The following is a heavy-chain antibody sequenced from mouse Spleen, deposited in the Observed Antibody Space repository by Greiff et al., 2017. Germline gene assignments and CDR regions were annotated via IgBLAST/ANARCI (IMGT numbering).Heavy chain of an antibody. CDR1: GFTFSDYG. CDR2: ISSGSSTI. Sequence: EVQLQESGGGLVKPGGSLKLSCAASGFTFSDYGMHWVRQAPEKGLEWVAYISSGSSTIYYADTVKGRFTISRDNAKNTLFLQMTSLRSEDTAMYYCAKLRDAMDYWGQGTSVTVSS. J-gene: IGHJ4*01. D-gene: IGHD1-1*01. CDR3: AKLRDAMDY. V-gene: IGHV5-17*01.